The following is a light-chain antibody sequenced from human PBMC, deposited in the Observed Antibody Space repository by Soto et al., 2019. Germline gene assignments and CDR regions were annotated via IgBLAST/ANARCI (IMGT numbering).Light chain of an antibody. CDR2: GAS. CDR1: QSVSSSY. J-gene: IGKJ1*01. CDR3: QQYDSSPKT. V-gene: IGKV3-20*01. Sequence: EIVLTQSPGTLSLSPGERATLSCRASQSVSSSYLAWYQQKPGQAPRLLIYGASSRATGIPDRFSGSGSGTDFPLTISRLEHEDFAVYYCQQYDSSPKTFVQGTKVEIK.